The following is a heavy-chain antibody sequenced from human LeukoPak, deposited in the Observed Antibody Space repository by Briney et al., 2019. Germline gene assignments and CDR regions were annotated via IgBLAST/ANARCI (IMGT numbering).Heavy chain of an antibody. D-gene: IGHD3-22*01. CDR1: GLTVSTNY. J-gene: IGHJ5*02. V-gene: IGHV4-30-4*08. CDR3: ARPYYYDSRIDP. CDR2: MYYSGST. Sequence: LRLSCAASGLTVSTNYMSWIRQPPGKGLEWIAYMYYSGSTYYNPSLKSRVTMSADTSKNQLSLKLSSVTAADTAVYYCARPYYYDSRIDPWGQGILVTVSS.